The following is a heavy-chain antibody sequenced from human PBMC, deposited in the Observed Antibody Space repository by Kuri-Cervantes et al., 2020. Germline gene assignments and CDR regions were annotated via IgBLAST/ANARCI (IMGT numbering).Heavy chain of an antibody. CDR1: GGSFSGYY. V-gene: IGHV4-34*01. CDR2: INHRGST. Sequence: SETLSLTCAVYGGSFSGYYWSWIRQPPGKGLEWIGEINHRGSTNYKLSLKNRVTISVDTSKNQFSLKLSSVTAAGTAVYYCALESGGTNSFDYWGQGTLVTVSS. CDR3: ALESGGTNSFDY. D-gene: IGHD2-15*01. J-gene: IGHJ4*02.